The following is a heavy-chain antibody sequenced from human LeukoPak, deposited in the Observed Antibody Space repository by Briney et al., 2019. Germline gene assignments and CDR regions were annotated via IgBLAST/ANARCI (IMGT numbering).Heavy chain of an antibody. D-gene: IGHD2-8*02. V-gene: IGHV4-4*07. CDR3: ARDGGVAPHNWFDP. J-gene: IGHJ5*02. Sequence: PSETLSLTCTVSGGSISYYYWNWIRQPAGKGLEWIGRIYTSGRTYYNPSLKSRVSMSVDTSKNQFSLKLSSVTAADTAVYYCARDGGVAPHNWFDPWGQGTLVTVSS. CDR1: GGSISYYY. CDR2: IYTSGRT.